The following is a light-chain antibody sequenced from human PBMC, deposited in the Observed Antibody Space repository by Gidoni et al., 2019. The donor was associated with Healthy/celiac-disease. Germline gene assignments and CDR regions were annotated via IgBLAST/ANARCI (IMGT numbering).Light chain of an antibody. V-gene: IGLV2-14*01. J-gene: IGLJ2*01. CDR1: SSDVGGYNY. Sequence: QSALTQPASVSGSPGPSITIPCTGTSSDVGGYNYVSWYQQHPGKAPKLMIYDVSNRPSEVSNRFSGSKSGNTASLTISGLQAEDEADYYCSSYTSSSTVVFGGGTKLTVL. CDR3: SSYTSSSTVV. CDR2: DVS.